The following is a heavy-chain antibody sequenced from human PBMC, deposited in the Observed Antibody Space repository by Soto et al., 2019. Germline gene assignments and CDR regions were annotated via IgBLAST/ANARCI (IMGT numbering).Heavy chain of an antibody. CDR2: INAGNGNT. D-gene: IGHD4-4*01. CDR3: ARARSLNYPGEFDY. Sequence: ASVKVSCKASGYTFTSYAMHWVRQAPGQRLEWMGWINAGNGNTKYSQKFQGRVTITRDTSASTAYMELSSLRSEDTAVYYCARARSLNYPGEFDYWGQGTLVTVSS. J-gene: IGHJ4*02. V-gene: IGHV1-3*01. CDR1: GYTFTSYA.